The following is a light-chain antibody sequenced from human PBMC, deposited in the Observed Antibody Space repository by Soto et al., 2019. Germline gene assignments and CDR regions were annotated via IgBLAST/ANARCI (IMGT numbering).Light chain of an antibody. V-gene: IGLV2-14*01. CDR2: DVN. CDR3: TSWTTSTTMK. J-gene: IGLJ2*01. CDR1: SSYVGAYNY. Sequence: QSLLTQPASLSWSPGQSIPISFPGTSSYVGAYNYVSWYQQHPGKAPKLMIYDVNIRPSGVSNRFSGSKSGNTASLTISGLQAEDEADYYCTSWTTSTTMKFGGGTKVTVL.